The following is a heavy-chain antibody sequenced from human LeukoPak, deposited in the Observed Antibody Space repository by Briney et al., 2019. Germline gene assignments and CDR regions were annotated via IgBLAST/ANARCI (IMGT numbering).Heavy chain of an antibody. CDR1: GFTFSSFQ. D-gene: IGHD6-13*01. V-gene: IGHV3-48*03. CDR2: INSRVTTM. CDR3: ARGAGIGEAGTGFDY. J-gene: IGHJ4*02. Sequence: GGSLRLSCAASGFTFSSFQMNWVRQAPGKGLEWVSYINSRVTTMFYADSVKGRFTISRGNARNSLYLQMNSLRAEDTAVYYCARGAGIGEAGTGFDYWGQGTLVTVS.